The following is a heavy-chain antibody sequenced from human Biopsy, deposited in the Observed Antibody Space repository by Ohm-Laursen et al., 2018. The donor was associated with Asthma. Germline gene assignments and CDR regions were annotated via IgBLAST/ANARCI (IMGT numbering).Heavy chain of an antibody. V-gene: IGHV3-53*01. CDR2: IYSGGGT. CDR3: ARAYGGSFFSGAFDT. Sequence: SLRLPCAASGFTVSTNGMSWVRQPPGKGLEWVSVIYSGGGTYYADSVQGRVTISRDNSKNTLSLQMNSLRAEDTAVYYCARAYGGSFFSGAFDTWGQGTMVTVSS. J-gene: IGHJ3*02. CDR1: GFTVSTNG. D-gene: IGHD4-23*01.